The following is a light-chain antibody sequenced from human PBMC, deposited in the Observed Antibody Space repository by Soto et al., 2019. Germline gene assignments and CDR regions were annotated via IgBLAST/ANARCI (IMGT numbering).Light chain of an antibody. CDR2: DVS. J-gene: IGLJ1*01. V-gene: IGLV2-14*03. Sequence: QSVLTQPASVSGSPGQSITISCTGTSSDVGGYNYVSWYQHHPGKAPELVIYDVSNRPSGVSNRFSGSKSGNTASLTISGLQAEDEADYYCSSYTSSSILDVFGTGTKVTVL. CDR3: SSYTSSSILDV. CDR1: SSDVGGYNY.